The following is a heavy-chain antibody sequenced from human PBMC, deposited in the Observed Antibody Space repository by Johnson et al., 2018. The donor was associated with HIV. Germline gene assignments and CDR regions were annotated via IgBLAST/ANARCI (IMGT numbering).Heavy chain of an antibody. Sequence: QVQLVESGGGVVRPGRSLRLSCAASKFTFRTYTMHWVRQAPGKGLEWVAVISYDGSTKFYADSVKGRFTISRDNSKNSLYLQMNSLRAEDTALYYCARGVVGVLSNAFDIWGQGTMVTVSS. J-gene: IGHJ3*02. CDR1: KFTFRTYT. D-gene: IGHD1-26*01. CDR2: ISYDGSTK. CDR3: ARGVVGVLSNAFDI. V-gene: IGHV3-30*04.